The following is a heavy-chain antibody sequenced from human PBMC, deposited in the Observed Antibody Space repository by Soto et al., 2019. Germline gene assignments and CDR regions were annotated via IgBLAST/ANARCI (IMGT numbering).Heavy chain of an antibody. CDR2: IIPIFGTA. V-gene: IGHV1-69*01. CDR1: GGTFSSYA. CDR3: ARAGYCSSTSCYGGEFDP. J-gene: IGHJ5*02. D-gene: IGHD2-2*01. Sequence: QVQLVQSGAEVKKPGSSVKVSCKASGGTFSSYAISWVRQAPGQGLEWMGGIIPIFGTANYAQKFQGRVTITADESTSTAYMELSSLRSEDTAVYYCARAGYCSSTSCYGGEFDPWGQGTLVTVSS.